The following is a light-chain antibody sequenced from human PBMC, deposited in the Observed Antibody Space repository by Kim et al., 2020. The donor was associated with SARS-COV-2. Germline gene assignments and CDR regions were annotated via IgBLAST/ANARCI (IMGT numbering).Light chain of an antibody. CDR1: TLGSYS. Sequence: RQTAIITCQGDTLGSYSASWYQKKPGQAPITVIYAKNDRPSGIPDRFSGSNSGNTASLTITVAQAEDEADYYCYSRDSGMNYWVFGGGTQLTVL. J-gene: IGLJ3*02. CDR2: AKN. CDR3: YSRDSGMNYWV. V-gene: IGLV3-19*01.